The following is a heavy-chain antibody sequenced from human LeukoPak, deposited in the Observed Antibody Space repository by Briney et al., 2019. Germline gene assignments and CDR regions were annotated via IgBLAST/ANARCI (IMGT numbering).Heavy chain of an antibody. V-gene: IGHV4-59*12. Sequence: PSETLSLTCTVSGGSISSYYWSWIRQPPGKGLEWIGYIYYSGSTNYNPSLKSRVTISVDTSKNQFSLKLGSVTAADTAVYYCARAGYCSSTSCYFREYNWFDPWGQGTLVTVSS. CDR1: GGSISSYY. D-gene: IGHD2-2*01. CDR2: IYYSGST. J-gene: IGHJ5*02. CDR3: ARAGYCSSTSCYFREYNWFDP.